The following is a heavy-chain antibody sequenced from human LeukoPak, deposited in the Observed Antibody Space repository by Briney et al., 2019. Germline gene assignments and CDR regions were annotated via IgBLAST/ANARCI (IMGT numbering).Heavy chain of an antibody. D-gene: IGHD6-13*01. V-gene: IGHV4-39*07. J-gene: IGHJ4*02. Sequence: SETLSLTCTVSGGSISSSSYYWGWIRQPPGKGLEWIGSIYYSGSTYYNPSLKSRVTISVDTSKNQFSLKLSSVTAADTAVYYCARGLAAAGTDYWGQGTLVTVSS. CDR3: ARGLAAAGTDY. CDR2: IYYSGST. CDR1: GGSISSSSYY.